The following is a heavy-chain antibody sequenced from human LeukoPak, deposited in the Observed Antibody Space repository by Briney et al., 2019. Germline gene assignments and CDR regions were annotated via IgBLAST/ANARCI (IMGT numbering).Heavy chain of an antibody. CDR2: IWYEGQTK. CDR1: GFIFSNYG. CDR3: AREWGRIAVAGGPGY. D-gene: IGHD6-19*01. V-gene: IGHV3-33*01. Sequence: GGSLRLSCEASGFIFSNYGMHWVRQAPGKGLEWLALIWYEGQTKFYADSVKGRFTISRDNPGNTLFLHMTNLGVEDTAVYYCAREWGRIAVAGGPGYWGQGALVTVSS. J-gene: IGHJ4*02.